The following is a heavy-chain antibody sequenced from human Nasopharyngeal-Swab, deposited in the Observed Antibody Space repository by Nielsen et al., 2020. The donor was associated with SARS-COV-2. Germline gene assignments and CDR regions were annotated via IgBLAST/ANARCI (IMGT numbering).Heavy chain of an antibody. Sequence: PGKGLEWIGYIYYSGSTNYNPSLKSRVTISVDTSKNQFSLKLSSVTTADTAVYYCAGVEGGFYRPYYYGMDVWGQGTTVTVSS. J-gene: IGHJ6*02. D-gene: IGHD3-16*01. V-gene: IGHV4-59*13. CDR3: AGVEGGFYRPYYYGMDV. CDR2: IYYSGST.